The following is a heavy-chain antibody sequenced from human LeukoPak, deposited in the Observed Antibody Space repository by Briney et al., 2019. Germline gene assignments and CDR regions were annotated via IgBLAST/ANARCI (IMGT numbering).Heavy chain of an antibody. CDR2: ISAYNGNT. Sequence: ASVKVSCKASGYTFTSYGISWVRPAPGQGLEWMGWISAYNGNTNYAQKLQGRVTMTTDTSTSTAYMELRSLRSDDTAVYYCARDRSCSGGSCYSFWYFDIWGRGTLVTVSS. CDR3: ARDRSCSGGSCYSFWYFDI. J-gene: IGHJ2*01. D-gene: IGHD2-15*01. CDR1: GYTFTSYG. V-gene: IGHV1-18*01.